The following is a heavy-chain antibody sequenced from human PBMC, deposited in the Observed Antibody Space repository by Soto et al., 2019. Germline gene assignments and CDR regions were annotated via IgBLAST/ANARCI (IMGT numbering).Heavy chain of an antibody. CDR1: GGSGGFISSSSYH. CDR3: ARHSNRNYGLYYFDY. D-gene: IGHD4-4*01. J-gene: IGHJ4*02. V-gene: IGHV4-39*01. Sequence: PSETHSLTCPVSGGSGGFISSSSYHWGWIRQPPGKGLEWIGNIYYSGSTYYNPSLKSRVTISVDTSKNQFSLKVSSATAADTAVYYCARHSNRNYGLYYFDYWGLGALVTVSS. CDR2: IYYSGST.